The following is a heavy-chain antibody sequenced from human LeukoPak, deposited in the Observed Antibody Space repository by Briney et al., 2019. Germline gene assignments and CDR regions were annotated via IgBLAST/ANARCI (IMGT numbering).Heavy chain of an antibody. CDR3: ARVVHLRFDY. CDR2: ISAYNGNT. CDR1: GGTFSSYA. Sequence: ASVKVSCKASGGTFSSYAISWVRQAPGQGLEWMGWISAYNGNTNYAQKLQGRVTMTTDTSTSTAYMELRSLRSDDTAVYYCARVVHLRFDYWGQGTLVTVSS. J-gene: IGHJ4*02. V-gene: IGHV1-18*01.